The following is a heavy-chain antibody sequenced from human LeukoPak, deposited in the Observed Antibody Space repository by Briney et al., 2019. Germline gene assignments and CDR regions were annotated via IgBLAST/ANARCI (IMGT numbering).Heavy chain of an antibody. Sequence: PSETLSLTCAVSIDSTRGNYWSWVRQSPGKGLEWIGEVHRSGRTNYMPSLKSRVTISIDNSKAQISLDLASVAAADTAVYYCATEMLSAPTPGAYWGQGTLVTVSS. CDR2: VHRSGRT. D-gene: IGHD2-8*01. CDR1: IDSTRGNY. V-gene: IGHV4-4*02. CDR3: ATEMLSAPTPGAY. J-gene: IGHJ4*01.